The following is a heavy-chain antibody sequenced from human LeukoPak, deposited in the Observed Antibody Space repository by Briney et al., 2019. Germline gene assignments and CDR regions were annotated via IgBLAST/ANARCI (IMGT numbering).Heavy chain of an antibody. Sequence: SETLSLTCTVSGASISSYYWSWVRQPPGKGLEWIGYIYYSGSTNYSPSLKSRVTFSVDTSKNQFSLKLISVTAADTAVYYCARVKGVVTAILDYWGQGTLVTVSS. CDR3: ARVKGVVTAILDY. J-gene: IGHJ4*02. D-gene: IGHD2-21*02. CDR2: IYYSGST. CDR1: GASISSYY. V-gene: IGHV4-59*13.